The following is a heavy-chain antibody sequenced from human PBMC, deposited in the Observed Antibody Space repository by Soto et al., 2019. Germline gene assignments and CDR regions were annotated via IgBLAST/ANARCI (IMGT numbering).Heavy chain of an antibody. J-gene: IGHJ4*02. Sequence: SATLSLTCTVSGGSINNNNYYWAWIRQPPGNGLSWIASIYYDGSTYYNSSLKSRVTISRDTSKNHFSLRLTSMTAADTAVYYCATVLVGATRHPDSDSWGQGTLVTVSS. CDR1: GGSINNNNYY. CDR3: ATVLVGATRHPDSDS. D-gene: IGHD2-15*01. V-gene: IGHV4-39*02. CDR2: IYYDGST.